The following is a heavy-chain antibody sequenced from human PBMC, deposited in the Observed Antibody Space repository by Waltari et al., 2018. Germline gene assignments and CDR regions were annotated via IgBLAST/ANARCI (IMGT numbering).Heavy chain of an antibody. Sequence: QVRLVESGGGVVQPGRSLRLSCEASGFTFCSHALHWFRQAPGKGLEWVAIIWYDGSSRFYADSVKGRFTISRDDSKNTLYLQMNSVRPEDTAVYYCARVRGTFVVIPAGSLSAMDVWGQGTTVTVSS. CDR2: IWYDGSSR. J-gene: IGHJ6*02. D-gene: IGHD2-2*01. CDR1: GFTFCSHA. V-gene: IGHV3-33*01. CDR3: ARVRGTFVVIPAGSLSAMDV.